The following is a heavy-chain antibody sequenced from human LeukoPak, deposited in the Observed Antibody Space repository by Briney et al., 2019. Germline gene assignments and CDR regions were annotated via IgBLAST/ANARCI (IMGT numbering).Heavy chain of an antibody. J-gene: IGHJ4*02. D-gene: IGHD3-16*02. V-gene: IGHV3-30*18. CDR2: ISYDGSNK. CDR1: GFTFSSYG. Sequence: PGGSLRLSCAASGFTFSSYGMHWVRQAPGKGLEWVAVISYDGSNKYYADSAKGRFTISRDNSKNTLYLQMNSLRAEDTAVYYCAKDPVGGVIVYYFDYWGQGTLVTVSS. CDR3: AKDPVGGVIVYYFDY.